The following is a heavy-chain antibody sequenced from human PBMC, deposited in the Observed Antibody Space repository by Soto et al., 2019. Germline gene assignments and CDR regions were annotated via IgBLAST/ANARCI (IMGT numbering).Heavy chain of an antibody. V-gene: IGHV3-15*01. CDR2: IKSKTDGGTT. J-gene: IGHJ4*02. Sequence: GGSLRLSCAASGFTFSNAWMSWVRQAPGKGLEWVGRIKSKTDGGTTDYAAPVKGRFTISRDDSKNTLYLQMNSLKTEDTAVYYCTTDFYYDSSGSIGGPAIDYWGQGTLVTVSS. CDR3: TTDFYYDSSGSIGGPAIDY. CDR1: GFTFSNAW. D-gene: IGHD3-22*01.